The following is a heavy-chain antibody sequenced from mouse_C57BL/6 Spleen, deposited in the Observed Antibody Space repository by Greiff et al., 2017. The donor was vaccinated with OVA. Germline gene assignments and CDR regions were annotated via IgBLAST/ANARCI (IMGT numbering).Heavy chain of an antibody. CDR2: IHPNSGST. D-gene: IGHD1-1*01. CDR1: GYTFTSYW. V-gene: IGHV1-64*01. J-gene: IGHJ1*03. CDR3: ARFITTVVEDWYFDV. Sequence: VQLQQPGAELVKPGASVKLSCKASGYTFTSYWMHWVKQRPGQGLEWIGMIHPNSGSTNYNEKFKSKATLTVDKSSSTAYMQLSSLTSEDSAVYYCARFITTVVEDWYFDVWGTGTTVTVSS.